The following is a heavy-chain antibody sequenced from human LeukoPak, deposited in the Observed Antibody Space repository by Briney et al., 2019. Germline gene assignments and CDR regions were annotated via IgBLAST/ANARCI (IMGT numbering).Heavy chain of an antibody. V-gene: IGHV4-59*01. CDR1: GGSISSYY. CDR3: ARAHRSDLDYYYYYMDV. Sequence: SETLSLTCTVSGGSISSYYWSWIRQPPGKGLEWIGYIYYSGSTNYNPSLKSRVTISVDTSKNQFSLKLSSVTAADTAVYYCARAHRSDLDYYYYYMDVWGKGTTVTVSS. J-gene: IGHJ6*03. D-gene: IGHD2-21*02. CDR2: IYYSGST.